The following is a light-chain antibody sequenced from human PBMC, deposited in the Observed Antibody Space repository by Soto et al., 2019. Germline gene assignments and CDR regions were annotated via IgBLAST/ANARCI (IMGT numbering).Light chain of an antibody. CDR2: GAS. CDR1: QSITNNY. CDR3: QHYGSSPRT. J-gene: IGKJ1*01. Sequence: EIVLTQSPGTLSFSPGERATLSCRASQSITNNYLAWYQQKAGQVPRLLLYGASTRPTGIPDRFSGSGSGTYFTLTITRLEPDDFAVYYCQHYGSSPRTFGQGTKVEIK. V-gene: IGKV3-20*01.